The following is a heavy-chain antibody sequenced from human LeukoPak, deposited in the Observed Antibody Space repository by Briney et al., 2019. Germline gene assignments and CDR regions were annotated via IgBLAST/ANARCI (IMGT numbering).Heavy chain of an antibody. CDR2: IYTSGST. D-gene: IGHD5-24*01. J-gene: IGHJ3*01. CDR1: GGSISSYY. V-gene: IGHV4-4*07. Sequence: SETLSLTCTVSGGSISSYYWSWIRQPAGKGLEWIGRIYTSGSTNYNPSLKSRVTMSVDTSKNQFSLKLSSVTAADTAVYYCARDPPEDREVAFDVWGQGTMVTVSS. CDR3: ARDPPEDREVAFDV.